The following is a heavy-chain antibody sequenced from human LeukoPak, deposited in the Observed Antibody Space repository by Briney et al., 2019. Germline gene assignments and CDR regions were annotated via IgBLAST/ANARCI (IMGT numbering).Heavy chain of an antibody. CDR3: ASICSSTSCYGHWFDP. J-gene: IGHJ5*02. CDR1: GHTFTSYY. CDR2: INPNSGGT. V-gene: IGHV1-2*02. D-gene: IGHD2-2*01. Sequence: GASVKVSCKASGHTFTSYYMHWVRQAPGQGLEWMGWINPNSGGTNYAQKFQGRVTMTRDTSISTAYMELSRLRSDDTAVYYCASICSSTSCYGHWFDPWGQGTLVTVSS.